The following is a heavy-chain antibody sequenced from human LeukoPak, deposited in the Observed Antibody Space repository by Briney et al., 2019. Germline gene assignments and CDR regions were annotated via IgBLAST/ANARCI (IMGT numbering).Heavy chain of an antibody. J-gene: IGHJ4*02. D-gene: IGHD6-6*01. CDR3: ARVGIAARAFDY. V-gene: IGHV3-30*04. CDR1: GFTFSSYA. Sequence: GGSLRLSCAASGFTFSSYAMHWVRQAPGKGLEWVAVISYDGSNKYYADSVKGRFTISRDNSKNTLYLQMNSLRAEDTAVYYCARVGIAARAFDYWGQGTLVTVSS. CDR2: ISYDGSNK.